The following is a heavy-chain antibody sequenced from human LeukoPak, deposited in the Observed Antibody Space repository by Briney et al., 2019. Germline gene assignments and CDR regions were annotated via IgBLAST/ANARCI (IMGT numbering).Heavy chain of an antibody. CDR3: ARGKGPDY. CDR1: GFTFSGFW. CDR2: IKQDGSEK. Sequence: GGSLRLSCAASGFTFSGFWMSWVRQTPGRGLEWVANIKQDGSEKYYVDSVKGRFTISRDNAKNSLYLQMNGLRAEDTAVYYCARGKGPDYWGQGTLVTVSS. V-gene: IGHV3-7*01. J-gene: IGHJ4*02.